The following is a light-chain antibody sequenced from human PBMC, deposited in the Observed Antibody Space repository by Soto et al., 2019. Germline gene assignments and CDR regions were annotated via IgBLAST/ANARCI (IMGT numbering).Light chain of an antibody. CDR2: DAS. V-gene: IGKV1-5*01. Sequence: DIQMTQYPSTLSASVGDRVTITCRASQSISSWLAWYQQKPGKAPKLLIYDASSLESGVPSRFSGSGSGTEFTHTISSLQPDDFSTYYCQQYNSYWENTFGGGTNVEIK. CDR1: QSISSW. CDR3: QQYNSYWENT. J-gene: IGKJ4*01.